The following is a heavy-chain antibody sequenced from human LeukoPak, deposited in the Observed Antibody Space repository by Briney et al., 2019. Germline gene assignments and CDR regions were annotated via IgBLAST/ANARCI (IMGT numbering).Heavy chain of an antibody. V-gene: IGHV3-23*01. Sequence: GGSLRLSCAASGFPFSSYAMSWVRQAPGKGLEWVSAISGSGGGTYYADSVKGRFTISRDNSKNTLYLQMNSLRAEDTAVYYCATGRYDILTGSYYFDYWGQGTLVTVSS. J-gene: IGHJ4*02. CDR3: ATGRYDILTGSYYFDY. D-gene: IGHD3-9*01. CDR2: ISGSGGGT. CDR1: GFPFSSYA.